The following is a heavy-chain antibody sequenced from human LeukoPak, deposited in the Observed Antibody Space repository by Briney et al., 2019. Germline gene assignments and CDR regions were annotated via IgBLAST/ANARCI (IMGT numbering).Heavy chain of an antibody. Sequence: ASVKVSCKASGYTFTSYGISWVRQAPGQGLEWMGWISAYNGNTNYAQKLQGRVTMTTDTSTSTAYMELRSLRSDDTAVYYCARHGPIRGFLDSYCYYYMDVWGKGTTVTVSS. CDR2: ISAYNGNT. D-gene: IGHD3/OR15-3a*01. V-gene: IGHV1-18*01. J-gene: IGHJ6*03. CDR3: ARHGPIRGFLDSYCYYYMDV. CDR1: GYTFTSYG.